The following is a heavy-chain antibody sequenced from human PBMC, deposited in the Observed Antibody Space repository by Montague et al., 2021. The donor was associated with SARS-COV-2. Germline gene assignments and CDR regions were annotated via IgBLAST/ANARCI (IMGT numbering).Heavy chain of an antibody. CDR1: GDSISRYY. CDR3: ARAIWHLDV. J-gene: IGHJ2*01. V-gene: IGHV4-4*07. Sequence: SETLSLTCSVSGDSISRYYWSWIRQSDGKGLEWIGRIYTGGYVTXKPALQSRVSMSVDTSKSQVSLNVTSVTAADTAVYYCARAIWHLDVWGRGILVTVSS. CDR2: IYTGGYV.